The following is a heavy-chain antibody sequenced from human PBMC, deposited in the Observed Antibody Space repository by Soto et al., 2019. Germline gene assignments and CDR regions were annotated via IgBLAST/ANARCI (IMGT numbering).Heavy chain of an antibody. CDR2: IYHTGST. J-gene: IGHJ5*02. D-gene: IGHD2-15*01. CDR3: ARGAYCSGGSCAWFDP. CDR1: GCSISSYY. V-gene: IGHV4-59*08. Sequence: SETLSLTCTVSGCSISSYYWTWIRQPPGKGLEWIGYIYHTGSTKYSPSLESRVTISVDLSKNQFSLKLTSVTASDTTVYYCARGAYCSGGSCAWFDPWGQGTLVTVS.